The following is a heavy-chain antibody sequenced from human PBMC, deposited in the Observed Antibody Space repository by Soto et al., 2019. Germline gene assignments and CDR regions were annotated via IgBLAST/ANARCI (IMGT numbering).Heavy chain of an antibody. CDR3: ARNRLRRYYYGMDV. Sequence: KISCQGSGYSFANYWIAWVRQMPGKGLEWVGVIYPGDSDTRYSPSFRGQVTISADKSISHVYLQWSSLKASDTAMYYCARNRLRRYYYGMDVWGQGTTVTVSS. J-gene: IGHJ6*02. V-gene: IGHV5-51*01. CDR2: IYPGDSDT. D-gene: IGHD3-9*01. CDR1: GYSFANYW.